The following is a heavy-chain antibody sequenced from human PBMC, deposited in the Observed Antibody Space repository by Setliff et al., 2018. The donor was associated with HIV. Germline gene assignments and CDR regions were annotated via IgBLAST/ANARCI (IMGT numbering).Heavy chain of an antibody. V-gene: IGHV4-30-4*08. Sequence: SETLSLTCTVSGDSIANNDYYWSWIRQPPGKGLEWIGYIYYTGNTHYNPSLQSQLTISIDTSKQQFSLKLISVTAADTAVYYCARVGLSSGFELDIWGQGTMVTVSS. CDR3: ARVGLSSGFELDI. CDR2: IYYTGNT. J-gene: IGHJ3*02. D-gene: IGHD3-22*01. CDR1: GDSIANNDYY.